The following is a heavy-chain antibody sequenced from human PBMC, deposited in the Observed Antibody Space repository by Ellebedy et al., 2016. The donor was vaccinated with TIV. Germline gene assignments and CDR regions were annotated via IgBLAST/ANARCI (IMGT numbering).Heavy chain of an antibody. J-gene: IGHJ5*02. Sequence: AASVKVSCKASGYNFTGYYLHSVRQAPGQGLEWMGWINPNSGDTKYVWKFQGRVTMARDTSITTAYMERSRLRSHDTAVYYCARQQNYYDSSGPKWFDPWGQGTLVTVSS. D-gene: IGHD3-22*01. CDR2: INPNSGDT. CDR1: GYNFTGYY. CDR3: ARQQNYYDSSGPKWFDP. V-gene: IGHV1-2*02.